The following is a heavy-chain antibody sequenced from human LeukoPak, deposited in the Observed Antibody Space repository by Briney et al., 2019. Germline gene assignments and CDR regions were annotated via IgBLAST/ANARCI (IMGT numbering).Heavy chain of an antibody. Sequence: GGPLSLSCAASVFPFTSYGMHWVRQAPGKGLEWVAFIRYGGSHKYYADSVKGRFTISRANSKNTLYLQMNSLRAEDTAVYYCARHLANVRWGVNPRWFDPWGQGTLVTVSS. J-gene: IGHJ5*02. CDR2: IRYGGSHK. D-gene: IGHD3-10*02. CDR3: ARHLANVRWGVNPRWFDP. CDR1: VFPFTSYG. V-gene: IGHV3-30*02.